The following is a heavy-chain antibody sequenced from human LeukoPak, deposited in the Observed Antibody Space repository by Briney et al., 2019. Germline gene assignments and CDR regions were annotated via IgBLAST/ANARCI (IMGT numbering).Heavy chain of an antibody. J-gene: IGHJ2*01. CDR2: IYHSGST. CDR1: GYSISSGYY. CDR3: ASRDGDYSNYAYWYFHL. Sequence: SETLSLTCAVSGYSISSGYYWGWIRQPPGKGLEWIGSIYHSGSTYYNPSLKSRVTISVDTSKNQFSLKLSSVTAADTAVYYCASRDGDYSNYAYWYFHLWGRGTLVTVFS. D-gene: IGHD4-11*01. V-gene: IGHV4-38-2*01.